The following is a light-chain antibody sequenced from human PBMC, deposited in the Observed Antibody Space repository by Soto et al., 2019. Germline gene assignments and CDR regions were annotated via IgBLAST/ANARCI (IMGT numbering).Light chain of an antibody. CDR2: KAA. J-gene: IGKJ2*01. V-gene: IGKV1-5*03. CDR3: QQYQTYPYT. CDR1: QSIVNL. Sequence: DIQMTQSPSTLSASVGDRVTISCRSSQSIVNLLAWYQQKPGKAPKLLIYKAASLESGVPSRFSGIGSGAEYTLTISSVQPDDFATYCGQQYQTYPYTCGQEPSLEIK.